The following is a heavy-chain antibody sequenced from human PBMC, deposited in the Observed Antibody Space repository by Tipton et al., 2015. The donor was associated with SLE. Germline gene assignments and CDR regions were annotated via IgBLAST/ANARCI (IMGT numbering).Heavy chain of an antibody. CDR1: GFTFSSYS. V-gene: IGHV3-21*01. D-gene: IGHD2-2*01. J-gene: IGHJ4*02. CDR2: ISSSSSYI. CDR3: ATLLDCSSTSCSLPGFDY. Sequence: SLRLSCAASGFTFSSYSMNWVRQAPGKGLEWVSSISSSSSYIYYADSVKGRFTISRDNAKNSLYLQMNSLRAEDTAVYYCATLLDCSSTSCSLPGFDYWGQGTLVTVSS.